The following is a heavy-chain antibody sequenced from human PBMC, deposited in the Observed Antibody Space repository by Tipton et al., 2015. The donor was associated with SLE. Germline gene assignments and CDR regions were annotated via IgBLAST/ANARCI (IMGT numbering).Heavy chain of an antibody. CDR2: IYYSGST. J-gene: IGHJ3*02. D-gene: IGHD2-15*01. CDR1: GGSISSSSYY. V-gene: IGHV4-39*07. Sequence: TLSLTCTVSGGSISSSSYYWGWIRQPPGKGLEWIGSIYYSGSTYYNPSLKSRVTISVDTPKNQFSLKLSSVTAADTAVYYCARVGSDIGGVVTATYAFVIWGQGTMVTDSS. CDR3: ARVGSDIGGVVTATYAFVI.